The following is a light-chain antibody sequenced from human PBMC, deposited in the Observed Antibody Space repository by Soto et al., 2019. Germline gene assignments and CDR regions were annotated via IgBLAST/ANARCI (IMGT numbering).Light chain of an antibody. CDR2: GAS. CDR3: QQYNNWPPMT. CDR1: QRVGIN. V-gene: IGKV3-15*01. Sequence: EIVMTQSPASVSVSPLETATFSLMASQRVGINLAWYQQKPGQAPRLLIYGASTRATGIPARFSGSGSGTEFTLTISSLQSEDFAVYYCQQYNNWPPMTFGQGTKVDIK. J-gene: IGKJ1*01.